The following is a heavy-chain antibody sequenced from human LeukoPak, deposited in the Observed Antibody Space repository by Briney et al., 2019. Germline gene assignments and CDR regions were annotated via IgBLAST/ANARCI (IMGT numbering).Heavy chain of an antibody. J-gene: IGHJ4*02. D-gene: IGHD1-26*01. CDR2: IYSGGTT. CDR1: GFTVSSNY. V-gene: IGHV3-53*01. CDR3: ASQWELRY. Sequence: GGSLRLSCAVSGFTVSSNYMNWVRQAPGKGLEWVSVIYSGGTTYYADSVKGRFTISRDNSKNTLYLQMNSLRAEDTAVYYCASQWELRYWGQGILVTVSS.